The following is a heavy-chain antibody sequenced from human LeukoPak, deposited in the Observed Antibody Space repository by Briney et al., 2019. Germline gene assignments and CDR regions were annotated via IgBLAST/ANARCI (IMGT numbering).Heavy chain of an antibody. CDR1: GYTFTSYG. J-gene: IGHJ4*02. Sequence: ALVKVSCKASGYTFTSYGISWVRQAPGQGLEWMGWTSAYNGNTDYAQKFQGRVTMTRDTSISTAYMELSRLRSDDTAVYYCVRGLLYCTNGVCVDYWGQGTLVTVSS. V-gene: IGHV1-18*01. D-gene: IGHD2-8*01. CDR3: VRGLLYCTNGVCVDY. CDR2: TSAYNGNT.